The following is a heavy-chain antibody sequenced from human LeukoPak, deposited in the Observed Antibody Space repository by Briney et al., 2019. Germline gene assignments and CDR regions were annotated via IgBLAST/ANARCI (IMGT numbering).Heavy chain of an antibody. CDR2: INWNGAST. D-gene: IGHD3-3*01. Sequence: GGSLRLSCEASGFTFDDYGMNWVRQAPGKGLEWVSGINWNGASTGSADSVKGRFTISRDNSKNTLYLQMNSLRAEDTAVYYCAKALERRITIFGVVITHRHDAFDIWGQGTMVTVSS. J-gene: IGHJ3*02. V-gene: IGHV3-20*04. CDR1: GFTFDDYG. CDR3: AKALERRITIFGVVITHRHDAFDI.